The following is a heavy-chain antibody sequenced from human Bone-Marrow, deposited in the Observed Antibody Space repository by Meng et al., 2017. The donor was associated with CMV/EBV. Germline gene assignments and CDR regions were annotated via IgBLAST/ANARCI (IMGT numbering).Heavy chain of an antibody. CDR1: GFTFSSYA. J-gene: IGHJ5*02. CDR2: ISYDGSNK. Sequence: GESLKISCAASGFTFSSYAMHWVRQAPGKGLEWVAVISYDGSNKYYADSVKGRFTISRDNSKNTLYLQMNSLRAEDTAVYYCARGKRSSALNPWGQGTLVTVYS. CDR3: ARGKRSSALNP. D-gene: IGHD6-19*01. V-gene: IGHV3-30-3*01.